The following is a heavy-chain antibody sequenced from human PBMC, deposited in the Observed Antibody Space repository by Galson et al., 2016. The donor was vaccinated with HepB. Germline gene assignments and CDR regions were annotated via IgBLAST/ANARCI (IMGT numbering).Heavy chain of an antibody. CDR2: IYYSGST. CDR3: ARLPIPSSGSSRDWYFDL. CDR1: GGSISSGGYY. J-gene: IGHJ2*01. D-gene: IGHD1-26*01. V-gene: IGHV4-31*03. Sequence: TLSLTCTVSGGSISSGGYYWSWIRQHPGKGLEWNGYIYYSGSTYYNPSLKSRVTIYVDTSKNQFSLKLSSVTAADTAVYYCARLPIPSSGSSRDWYFDLWGRGTLVTVSS.